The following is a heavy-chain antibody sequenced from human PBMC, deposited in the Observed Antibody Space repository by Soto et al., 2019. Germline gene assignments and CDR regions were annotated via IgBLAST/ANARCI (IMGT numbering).Heavy chain of an antibody. V-gene: IGHV3-74*01. CDR3: ATAGNYRFDT. D-gene: IGHD3-16*02. Sequence: HGGSMGLACAASGFACSSHWLPYLRQAPGKGLVWVSRINTDGTTTNYADSVKGRFTISRDNARNTLYLQMNSLRGEDTAVYYCATAGNYRFDTWGHGTLVTVSS. CDR1: GFACSSHW. J-gene: IGHJ4*01. CDR2: INTDGTTT.